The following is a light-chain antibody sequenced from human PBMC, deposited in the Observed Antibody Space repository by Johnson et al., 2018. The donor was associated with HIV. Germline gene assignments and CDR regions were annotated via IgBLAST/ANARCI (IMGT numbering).Light chain of an antibody. Sequence: QSILTQPPSVSAAPGQKVTISCSGTSSNIGNNYVSWYQQFPGTAPKLVIYDNNNRPSGIPDRFSGSKSGTSATLGITGLQTGDEADYYCGTWGSSLSAGGANYVFGTGTKVTVL. CDR3: GTWGSSLSAGGANYV. V-gene: IGLV1-51*01. CDR2: DNN. CDR1: SSNIGNNY. J-gene: IGLJ1*01.